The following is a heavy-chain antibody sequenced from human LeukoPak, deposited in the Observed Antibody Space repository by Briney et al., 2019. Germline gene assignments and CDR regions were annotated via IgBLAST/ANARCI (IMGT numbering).Heavy chain of an antibody. CDR2: IKQDGSDK. CDR3: AKDRGFGFGEFEVWFDP. V-gene: IGHV3-7*03. J-gene: IGHJ5*02. CDR1: GFTFSSYW. Sequence: GGSLRLSCAASGFTFSSYWMTWVRQAPGKGLEWVANIKQDGSDKYYVDSVEGRFTISRDNAKNSLYLQMNSLRAEDTAVYYCAKDRGFGFGEFEVWFDPWGQGTLVTVSS. D-gene: IGHD3-10*01.